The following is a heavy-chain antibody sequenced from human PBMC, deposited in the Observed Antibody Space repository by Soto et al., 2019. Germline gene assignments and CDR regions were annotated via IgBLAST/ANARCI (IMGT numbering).Heavy chain of an antibody. Sequence: GGSLRLSCAASGFTFSSYSMNWVRQAPGKGLEWVSYISSSSSTIYYADSVKGRFTISRDNAKNSLYLQMNSLRDEDTAVYYCARGPFLTYSYVIFDYWGQGTLVTVSS. CDR2: ISSSSSTI. CDR3: ARGPFLTYSYVIFDY. J-gene: IGHJ4*02. V-gene: IGHV3-48*02. CDR1: GFTFSSYS. D-gene: IGHD5-18*01.